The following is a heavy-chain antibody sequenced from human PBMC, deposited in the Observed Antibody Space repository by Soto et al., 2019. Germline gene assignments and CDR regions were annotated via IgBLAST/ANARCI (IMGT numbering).Heavy chain of an antibody. D-gene: IGHD3-10*01. J-gene: IGHJ4*02. CDR3: AKDHDYGSGSYYNGIDY. Sequence: ESGGGLVQPGRSLRLSCAASGFTFDDYAMHWVRQAPGKGLEWVSGISWNSGSIGYADSVKGRFTISRDNAKNSLYLQMNSLRAEDTALYYCAKDHDYGSGSYYNGIDYWGQGTLVTVSS. CDR2: ISWNSGSI. CDR1: GFTFDDYA. V-gene: IGHV3-9*01.